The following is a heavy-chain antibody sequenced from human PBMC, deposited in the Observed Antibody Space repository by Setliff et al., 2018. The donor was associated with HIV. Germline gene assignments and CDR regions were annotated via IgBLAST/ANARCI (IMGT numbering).Heavy chain of an antibody. D-gene: IGHD2-15*01. CDR3: ARWGASGGRPDWHAFDM. V-gene: IGHV4-59*01. Sequence: PSETLSLTCTVSGGSINSYYWNWIRQSPGKGMEWIGYIGYNGDTSYNPSPNSRVTLSVDRSKNQFSLKLSSVSAADTAVYFCARWGASGGRPDWHAFDMCGQGTMVTVSS. CDR2: IGYNGDT. CDR1: GGSINSYY. J-gene: IGHJ3*02.